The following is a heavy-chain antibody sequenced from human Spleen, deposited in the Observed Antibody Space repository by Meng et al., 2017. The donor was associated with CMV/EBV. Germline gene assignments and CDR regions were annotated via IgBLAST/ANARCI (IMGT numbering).Heavy chain of an antibody. Sequence: LTGAVCDGSSSSNNGWKWVRQPPGKGLEWIGENYHSGSTNYNPALKSRVTISVDKSKNQFSLKLSSVTAADTAVYYCARDHTYGDTSWGQGTLVTVSS. CDR3: ARDHTYGDTS. D-gene: IGHD4-17*01. CDR2: NYHSGST. J-gene: IGHJ5*02. CDR1: DGSSSSNNG. V-gene: IGHV4-4*02.